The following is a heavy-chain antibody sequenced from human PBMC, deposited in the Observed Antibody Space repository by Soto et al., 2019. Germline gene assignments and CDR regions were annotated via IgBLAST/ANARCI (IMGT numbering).Heavy chain of an antibody. J-gene: IGHJ4*02. CDR2: ISYDGSNK. Sequence: QVQLVESGGGVVQPGRSLSLSCAAAGFTFSNYAMHWVRQAPGKGLEWVAVISYDGSNKYYADSLKGRFTISRDNSENTLYLQMNSLRAEDTAVYYCARDSVWRMITFGEVMDWGQGTLVTVSS. D-gene: IGHD3-16*01. V-gene: IGHV3-30*04. CDR3: ARDSVWRMITFGEVMD. CDR1: GFTFSNYA.